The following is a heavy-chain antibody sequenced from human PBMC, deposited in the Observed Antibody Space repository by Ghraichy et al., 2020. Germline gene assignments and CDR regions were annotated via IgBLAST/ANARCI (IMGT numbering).Heavy chain of an antibody. D-gene: IGHD3-22*01. J-gene: IGHJ4*02. CDR2: IRYDGSNK. CDR3: AKDREYYYDSSGPVDY. Sequence: GGSLRLSCAASGFTFSSYGMHWVRQAPGKGLEWVAFIRYDGSNKYYADSVKGRFTISRDNSKNTLYLQMNSLRAEDTAVYYCAKDREYYYDSSGPVDYWGQGTLVTVSS. V-gene: IGHV3-30*02. CDR1: GFTFSSYG.